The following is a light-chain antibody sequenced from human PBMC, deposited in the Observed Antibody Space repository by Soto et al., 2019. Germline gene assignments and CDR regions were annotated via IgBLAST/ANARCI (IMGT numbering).Light chain of an antibody. J-gene: IGKJ1*01. V-gene: IGKV1-5*01. CDR1: QSISSW. CDR3: QQYNSYSPT. Sequence: DIQMTQSPSTLSASVGDRVTITCRASQSISSWLAWYQQKPGKAPKLLIYDASSLESGVPSRVSGSGSGTEFTLTISSLQPDDFATYYCQQYNSYSPTFGQGTKV. CDR2: DAS.